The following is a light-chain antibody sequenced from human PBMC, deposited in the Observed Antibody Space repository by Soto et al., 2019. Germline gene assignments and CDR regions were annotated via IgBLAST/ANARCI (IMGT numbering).Light chain of an antibody. CDR2: DAS. CDR3: QQYNSYSSWT. V-gene: IGKV1-5*01. Sequence: DIQMTQSPSTLSASVGDRVPITCRASQSISSWLAWYQQKPGKAPKLLIYDASSLESGVPSRFSGSGSGTEFTLTISSLQPDDFATYYCQQYNSYSSWTFGQGTKVDIK. J-gene: IGKJ1*01. CDR1: QSISSW.